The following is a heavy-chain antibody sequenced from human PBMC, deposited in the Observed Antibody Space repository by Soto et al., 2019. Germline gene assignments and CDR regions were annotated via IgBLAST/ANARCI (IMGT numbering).Heavy chain of an antibody. D-gene: IGHD1-26*01. V-gene: IGHV4-59*01. Sequence: PSETLSLTCTVSGGSISSYYWSWIRPPPGKGLEWIGYIYYSGSTNYNPSLKSRVTISVDTSKNQFSLKLSSVTAADTAVYYCARGPKSYSGSYYGFDYWGQGTLVTVSS. J-gene: IGHJ4*02. CDR1: GGSISSYY. CDR3: ARGPKSYSGSYYGFDY. CDR2: IYYSGST.